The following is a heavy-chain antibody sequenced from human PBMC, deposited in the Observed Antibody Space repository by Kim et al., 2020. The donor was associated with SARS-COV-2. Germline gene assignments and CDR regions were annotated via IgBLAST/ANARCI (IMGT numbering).Heavy chain of an antibody. CDR3: ARDSIVWGSS. V-gene: IGHV4-31*03. Sequence: SETLSLTCTVSGGSISSTGYYWSWVRQHPGKGLEWIGHIYHDGSTDYSPSLKSRITISIDTSKNQFSLNLRSVTAADTAIYYCARDSIVWGSSWGQGALVTVSS. D-gene: IGHD3-16*01. J-gene: IGHJ5*02. CDR1: GGSISSTGYY. CDR2: IYHDGST.